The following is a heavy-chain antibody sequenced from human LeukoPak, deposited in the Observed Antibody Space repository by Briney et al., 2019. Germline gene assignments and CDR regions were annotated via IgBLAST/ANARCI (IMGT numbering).Heavy chain of an antibody. V-gene: IGHV3-30*18. Sequence: GGSLRLSCAASGFTFSSYDLHWVRQAPGKRLEWVAIISYDGNNKYYADSVKGRFTISRDDSKNTLYLQMNSLRAEDTAMYYCAKDAEPIKYYFDYWGQGTLVTVSS. CDR3: AKDAEPIKYYFDY. D-gene: IGHD5-12*01. J-gene: IGHJ4*02. CDR2: ISYDGNNK. CDR1: GFTFSSYD.